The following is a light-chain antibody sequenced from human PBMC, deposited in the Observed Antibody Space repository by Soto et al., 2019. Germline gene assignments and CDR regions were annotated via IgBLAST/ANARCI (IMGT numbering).Light chain of an antibody. V-gene: IGLV2-14*01. CDR2: EVS. CDR3: SSYTSSSTLFV. J-gene: IGLJ1*01. CDR1: SSDIGGYNY. Sequence: QSVLTQPASVSGSPGQSITISCTGTSSDIGGYNYVSWYQQHPDKAPELMIYEVSHRPSGVSHRFSGSKSGNTASLTISGLQADDEADYFCSSYTSSSTLFVFGTGTKVTVL.